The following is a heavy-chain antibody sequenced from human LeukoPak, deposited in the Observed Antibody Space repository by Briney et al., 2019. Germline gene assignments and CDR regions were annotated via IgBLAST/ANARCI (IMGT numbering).Heavy chain of an antibody. CDR2: INPNSGGT. CDR1: GYTFTGYY. D-gene: IGHD2-15*01. V-gene: IGHV1-2*02. CDR3: AREGCSGGSCYFDY. Sequence: ASVKVSCKASGYTFTGYYMHWVRQAPGQGLEWMGWINPNSGGTNYAQKFQGRVTMTRDMSISTAYMELSRLRSDDTAVYYCAREGCSGGSCYFDYWGQGTLVTVSS. J-gene: IGHJ4*02.